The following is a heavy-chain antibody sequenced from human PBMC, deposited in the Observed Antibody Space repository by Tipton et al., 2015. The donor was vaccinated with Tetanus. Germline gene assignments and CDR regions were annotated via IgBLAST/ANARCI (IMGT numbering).Heavy chain of an antibody. D-gene: IGHD3-16*01. J-gene: IGHJ6*02. V-gene: IGHV1-2*02. Sequence: QVQLVQSGAEVKKPGASVKVSCKASGYTFTGYYMHWVRQAPGQGLEWMGWINPNSGGTNYAQKFQGRVTMTRDTSISTAYMELSRLRSDDTAVYYCARDLGVVHRPLYYYYGMDVWGQGTTVTVSS. CDR1: GYTFTGYY. CDR3: ARDLGVVHRPLYYYYGMDV. CDR2: INPNSGGT.